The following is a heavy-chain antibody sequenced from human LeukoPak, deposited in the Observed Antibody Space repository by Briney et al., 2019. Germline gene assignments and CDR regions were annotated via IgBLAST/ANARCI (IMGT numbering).Heavy chain of an antibody. CDR3: ARDRCSSTSCYNTPNWFDP. J-gene: IGHJ5*02. CDR2: IDWNGGSR. V-gene: IGHV3-20*01. CDR1: GFKFDDYG. Sequence: GGSLSLSCAASGFKFDDYGMSWVRQVPGKGLEWVSGIDWNGGSRGYADSVKGRFTISRDNAKNSAYLQMNSLRSEDTAFYHCARDRCSSTSCYNTPNWFDPWGQGTLVTVSS. D-gene: IGHD2-2*02.